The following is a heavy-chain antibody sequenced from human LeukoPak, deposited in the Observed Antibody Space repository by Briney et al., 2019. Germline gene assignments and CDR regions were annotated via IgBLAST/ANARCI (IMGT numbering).Heavy chain of an antibody. Sequence: GESLKISCKGSGYSFTSYWVGWVRQMPGKGLEWMGIIYPGDSDTRYSPSFQGQVTISADKSISTAYLQWSSLKASDTAMYYCARGEGGGSYYVGAFDIWGQGTMVTVSS. D-gene: IGHD1-26*01. CDR3: ARGEGGGSYYVGAFDI. J-gene: IGHJ3*02. CDR2: IYPGDSDT. CDR1: GYSFTSYW. V-gene: IGHV5-51*01.